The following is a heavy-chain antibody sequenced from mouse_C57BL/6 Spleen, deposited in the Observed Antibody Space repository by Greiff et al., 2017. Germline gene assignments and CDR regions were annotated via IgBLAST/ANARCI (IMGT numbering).Heavy chain of an antibody. CDR3: ARHEDDYAWFAY. CDR2: ISNGGGST. V-gene: IGHV5-12*01. D-gene: IGHD2-4*01. J-gene: IGHJ3*01. CDR1: GFTFSDYY. Sequence: EVKLVESGGGLVQPGGSLKLSCAASGFTFSDYYMYWVRQTPEKRLEWVAYISNGGGSTYYPDTVKGRFTISRDNAKNTLYLQMSRLKSEDTAMYYCARHEDDYAWFAYWGQGTLVTVSA.